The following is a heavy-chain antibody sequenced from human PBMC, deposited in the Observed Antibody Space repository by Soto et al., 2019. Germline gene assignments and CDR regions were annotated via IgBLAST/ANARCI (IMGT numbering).Heavy chain of an antibody. CDR3: ARALGIAAAGTFWYFDL. V-gene: IGHV4-30-2*01. D-gene: IGHD6-13*01. J-gene: IGHJ2*01. Sequence: QLQLQESGSGLVKPSQTLSLTCAVSGGSISSGGYSWSWIRQPPGKGLEWIGYIYHSGSTYYNPSLKSRVTISVDRSKNQFSLKLSSVTAAATAVYYCARALGIAAAGTFWYFDLWGRGTLVTVSS. CDR2: IYHSGST. CDR1: GGSISSGGYS.